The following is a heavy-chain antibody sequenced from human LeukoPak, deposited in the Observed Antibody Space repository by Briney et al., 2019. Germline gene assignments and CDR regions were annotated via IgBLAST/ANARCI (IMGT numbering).Heavy chain of an antibody. CDR2: ISYIGST. V-gene: IGHV4-59*11. CDR3: ARDLVTVTKGFDI. CDR1: DDSFSSHY. J-gene: IGHJ3*02. D-gene: IGHD4-17*01. Sequence: SETLSLTCAVSDDSFSSHYWTWIRQPPGQGRKWIGYISYIGSTNYNPSLKSRVTISIDTSKNQFSLKLSSVTAADTAVYYCARDLVTVTKGFDIWGQGTMVSVS.